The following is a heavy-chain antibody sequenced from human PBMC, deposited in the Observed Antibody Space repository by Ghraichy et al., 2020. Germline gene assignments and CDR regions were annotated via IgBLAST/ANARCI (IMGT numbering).Heavy chain of an antibody. CDR1: DASISHYY. V-gene: IGHV4-4*07. CDR2: IYTSGSI. CDR3: ARDGRQGDSSGLTWFDP. D-gene: IGHD3-22*01. J-gene: IGHJ5*02. Sequence: PETLSLTCTVSDASISHYYWSWIRQPAGKGLEWIGRIYTSGSIYYNPSLMSRVTLSADTSKNQVSLRLNSVTAADTAVYYCARDGRQGDSSGLTWFDPWGQGILVTVSS.